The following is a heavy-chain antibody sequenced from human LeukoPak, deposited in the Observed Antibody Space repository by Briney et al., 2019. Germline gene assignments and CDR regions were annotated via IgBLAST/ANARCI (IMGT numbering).Heavy chain of an antibody. CDR1: GGSISSYY. CDR3: ARVGYPGAFDI. D-gene: IGHD2-15*01. J-gene: IGHJ3*02. CDR2: IYYSGST. V-gene: IGHV4-59*12. Sequence: KSSETLSLTCTVSGGSISSYYWSWIRQPPGKGLEWIGYIYYSGSTNCNPSLKSRVTISVDTSKNQFSLKLSSVTAADTAVYYCARVGYPGAFDIWGQGTMVTVSS.